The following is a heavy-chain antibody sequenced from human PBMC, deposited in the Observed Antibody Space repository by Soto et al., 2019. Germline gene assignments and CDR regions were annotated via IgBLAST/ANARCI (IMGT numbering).Heavy chain of an antibody. Sequence: KPSETLSLTCTVIGDSVGSNNYYWSWIRQRPGKGLEWIGYIHYSGDSYDNPSLTSRITMSMDVSKNQFSLNLRSVTAADTAIYYCARDVNDSSGSQGFDYWGQGTLVTASS. CDR3: ARDVNDSSGSQGFDY. CDR1: GDSVGSNNYY. V-gene: IGHV4-31*03. J-gene: IGHJ4*02. CDR2: IHYSGDS. D-gene: IGHD3-22*01.